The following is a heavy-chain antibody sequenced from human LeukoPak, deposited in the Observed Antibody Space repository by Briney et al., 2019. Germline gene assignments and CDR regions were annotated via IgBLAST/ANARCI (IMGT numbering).Heavy chain of an antibody. D-gene: IGHD3-10*02. CDR1: GFTFSSYE. J-gene: IGHJ6*04. CDR3: AELGITMIGGV. Sequence: PGGSLRLSCAASGFTFSSYEMNWVRQAPGRGLEWVSYISSSGSTIYYADSVKGRFTISRDNAKNSLYLQMNSLRAEDTAVYYCAELGITMIGGVWGKGTTVTIPS. V-gene: IGHV3-48*03. CDR2: ISSSGSTI.